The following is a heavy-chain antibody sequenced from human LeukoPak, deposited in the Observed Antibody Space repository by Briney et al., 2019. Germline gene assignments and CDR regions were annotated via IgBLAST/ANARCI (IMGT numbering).Heavy chain of an antibody. CDR3: ASRRRDGYNSPPDY. D-gene: IGHD5-24*01. J-gene: IGHJ4*02. Sequence: KPSETLSLTCAVYGGSFSGYYWSWIRQPPGKGLEWIGEINHSGSTNYNPSLKSRVTISVDTSKNQFSLELSSVTAADTAVYYCASRRRDGYNSPPDYWGQGTLVTVSS. V-gene: IGHV4-34*01. CDR2: INHSGST. CDR1: GGSFSGYY.